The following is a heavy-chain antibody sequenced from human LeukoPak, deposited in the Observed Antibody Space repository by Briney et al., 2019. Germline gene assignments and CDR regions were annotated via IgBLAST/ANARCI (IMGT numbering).Heavy chain of an antibody. D-gene: IGHD3-10*01. CDR3: ATAWIATMVRGVITYFQH. V-gene: IGHV1-24*01. Sequence: ASVKVSCKVSGYTLTELSMHWVRQAPGKGLEWMGGFDPEDGETIYAQKFQGRVTMTEDTSTDTAYMELSSLRSEDTAVYYCATAWIATMVRGVITYFQHWGQGTLVTVSS. CDR2: FDPEDGET. CDR1: GYTLTELS. J-gene: IGHJ1*01.